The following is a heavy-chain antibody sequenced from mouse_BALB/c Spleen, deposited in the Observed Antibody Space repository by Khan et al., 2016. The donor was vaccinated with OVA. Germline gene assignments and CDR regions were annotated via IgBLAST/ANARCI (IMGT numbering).Heavy chain of an antibody. CDR1: GFSLSSSG. Sequence: QVQLKESGPGLVQPSQSLSITCTVSGFSLSSSGVHWVRQSPGKGLEWLGVIWSGGVTDYNAAFTSRLSISKDNSKSQAFLKMNSLQANDTAIYYGVRNYDYDEGLTYWGQGTLVTVSA. D-gene: IGHD2-4*01. CDR2: IWSGGVT. V-gene: IGHV2-2*02. CDR3: VRNYDYDEGLTY. J-gene: IGHJ3*01.